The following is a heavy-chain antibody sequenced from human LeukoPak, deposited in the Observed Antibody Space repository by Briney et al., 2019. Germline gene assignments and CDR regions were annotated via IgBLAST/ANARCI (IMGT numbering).Heavy chain of an antibody. Sequence: PSETLSLTCAVYGGSFSGYYWSWIRQPPGKGLEWIGEINHSGSTNYNPSLKGRVTISVDTSKNQFSLKLSSVTAADTAVYYCARRLLYTEVTMVRGVMRVYFDYWGQGTLVTVSS. CDR2: INHSGST. V-gene: IGHV4-34*01. D-gene: IGHD3-10*01. J-gene: IGHJ4*02. CDR3: ARRLLYTEVTMVRGVMRVYFDY. CDR1: GGSFSGYY.